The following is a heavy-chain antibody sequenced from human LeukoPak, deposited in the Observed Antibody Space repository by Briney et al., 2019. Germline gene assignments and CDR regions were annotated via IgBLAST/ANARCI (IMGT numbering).Heavy chain of an antibody. J-gene: IGHJ4*02. CDR1: GYPFTGYY. Sequence: GASVKVSCKASGYPFTGYYMHWVRQAPGQGLEWMGWINPNSGGTNYAQKFQGRVTMTRDTSISTAYMELSRLRSDDTAVYYCARDVPNYYDSSGYPYWGQGTLVTVSS. D-gene: IGHD3-22*01. CDR2: INPNSGGT. V-gene: IGHV1-2*02. CDR3: ARDVPNYYDSSGYPY.